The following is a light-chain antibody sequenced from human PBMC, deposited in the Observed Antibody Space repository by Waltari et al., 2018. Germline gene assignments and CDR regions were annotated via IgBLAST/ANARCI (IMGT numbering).Light chain of an antibody. V-gene: IGKV3-20*01. J-gene: IGKJ2*01. CDR1: QSVNSNY. CDR2: GTS. Sequence: EIVLTQSPGTLYLSPGEGATLSCRASQSVNSNYLTWFQQKPGQAPRLLIFGTSSRATAVPDRFSGSGSGTDFTLTISRLEPEDFAMYYCQQYGSPYTFGQGTRVEIK. CDR3: QQYGSPYT.